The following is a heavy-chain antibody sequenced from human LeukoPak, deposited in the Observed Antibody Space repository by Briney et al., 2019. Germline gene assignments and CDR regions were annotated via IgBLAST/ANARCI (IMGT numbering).Heavy chain of an antibody. CDR1: GGSISSGGYY. V-gene: IGHV4-31*03. CDR3: ARGGTRNGDYAPLDY. D-gene: IGHD4-17*01. CDR2: IYYSGSA. J-gene: IGHJ4*02. Sequence: SETLSLTCTVSGGSISSGGYYWSWIRQHPGKGLEWIGCIYYSGSAYYNPSLKSRATISVDTSKNQFSLKLSSVTAADTAVYYCARGGTRNGDYAPLDYWGQGTLVTVSS.